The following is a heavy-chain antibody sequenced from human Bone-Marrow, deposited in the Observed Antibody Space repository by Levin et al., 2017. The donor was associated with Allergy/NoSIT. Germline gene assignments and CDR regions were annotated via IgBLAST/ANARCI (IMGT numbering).Heavy chain of an antibody. Sequence: SQTLSLTCTVSGGSMRSGISHWRWVRQPPGKGLEWLAYIYHSGDTSYNPSFKSRVTISGDTSKNQFSLELTSLTAADTAIYYCARGGLPGMATRHWGQGTLVSVSS. CDR3: ARGGLPGMATRH. D-gene: IGHD5-24*01. V-gene: IGHV4-61*01. CDR1: GGSMRSGISH. CDR2: IYHSGDT. J-gene: IGHJ4*02.